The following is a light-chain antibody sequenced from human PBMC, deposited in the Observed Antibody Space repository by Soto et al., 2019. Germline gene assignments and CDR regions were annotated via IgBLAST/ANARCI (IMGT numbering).Light chain of an antibody. CDR3: QQYGSSPFT. CDR2: GAS. V-gene: IGKV3-20*01. J-gene: IGKJ3*01. Sequence: EIVLTQSPGTLSLSPGERATLSCRASQSVSRAYLAWYQQKPGQAPRLLIYGASSRATGNPDRFSGSGSGTDFTLTISRLEPEDFAVYYCQQYGSSPFTFGPGTKVDIK. CDR1: QSVSRAY.